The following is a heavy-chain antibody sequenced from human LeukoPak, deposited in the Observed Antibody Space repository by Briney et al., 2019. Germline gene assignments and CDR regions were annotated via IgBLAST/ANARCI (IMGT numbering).Heavy chain of an antibody. CDR1: GFTFSSHN. V-gene: IGHV3-48*03. CDR2: ISSSGSTK. D-gene: IGHD6-19*01. J-gene: IGHJ4*02. CDR3: AREDIRLDYFDY. Sequence: PGGSLRLSCAASGFTFSSHNINWVRQAPGKGLEWVSYISSSGSTKNYADSVKGRFIISRDDAKNSLYLQMNSLRAEDTAVYYCAREDIRLDYFDYWGQGTLVTVSS.